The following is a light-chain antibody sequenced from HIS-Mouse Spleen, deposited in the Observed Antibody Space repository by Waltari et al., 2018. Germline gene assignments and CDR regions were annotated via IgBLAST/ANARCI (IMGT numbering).Light chain of an antibody. V-gene: IGKV2-28*01. J-gene: IGKJ3*01. Sequence: DSVVTHSLLSLPFTSGEPASSSCSSSHSRCHSIGNNYLYWYLQNPGQSPQLVIYLSSIRASGVPDRFSGSGSGTDFIMKISRVEAEDVGVYYCMPALQTPFTFGPGTKVDIK. CDR1: HSRCHSIGNNY. CDR3: MPALQTPFT. CDR2: LSS.